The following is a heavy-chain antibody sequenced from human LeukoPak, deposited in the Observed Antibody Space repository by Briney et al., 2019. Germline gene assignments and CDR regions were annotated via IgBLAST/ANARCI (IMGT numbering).Heavy chain of an antibody. Sequence: GGSRRLSCAASGFTFSRYWMTWVRQAPGKGLQWVASINEDGSGKHYVDSVKGRFTISRDNAQKSVYLEMISLRAEDTAVYYCARAVTSTEGYWRQGTLVTVSS. V-gene: IGHV3-7*03. D-gene: IGHD4-17*01. CDR1: GFTFSRYW. CDR2: INEDGSGK. CDR3: ARAVTSTEGY. J-gene: IGHJ4*02.